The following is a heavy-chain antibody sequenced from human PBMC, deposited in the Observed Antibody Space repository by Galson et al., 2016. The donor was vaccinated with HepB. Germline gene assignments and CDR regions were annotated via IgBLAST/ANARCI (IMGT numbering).Heavy chain of an antibody. CDR1: GFSIRNHW. CDR3: ARIAADGSTFDY. Sequence: LSCAASGFSIRNHWMSWVRQAPGKGLEWVANINQDGSVEKYAGSVRGRFTVFKDNAKNSVYLQLNSLSADDTAMFYCARIAADGSTFDYWGQGTLVTVSS. CDR2: INQDGSVE. J-gene: IGHJ4*02. V-gene: IGHV3-7*03. D-gene: IGHD6-13*01.